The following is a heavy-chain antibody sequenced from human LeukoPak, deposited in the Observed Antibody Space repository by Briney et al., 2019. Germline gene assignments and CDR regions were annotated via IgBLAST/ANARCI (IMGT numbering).Heavy chain of an antibody. V-gene: IGHV3-21*01. Sequence: GGSLRLSCAASGFTFSFYSMNWVRQAPGKGLEWVSSISSSSTYIYYIDSVKGRFTVSRDNAKNSLYLQMNSLRAEDTAVYYCARRWLQSYAFDIWGQGTMVTVSS. CDR3: ARRWLQSYAFDI. CDR1: GFTFSFYS. D-gene: IGHD5-24*01. CDR2: ISSSSTYI. J-gene: IGHJ3*02.